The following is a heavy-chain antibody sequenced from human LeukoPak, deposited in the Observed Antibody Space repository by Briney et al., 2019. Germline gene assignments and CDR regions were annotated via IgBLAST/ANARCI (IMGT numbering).Heavy chain of an antibody. V-gene: IGHV3-21*01. CDR1: GFTFSSYS. CDR2: ISSSSSYI. Sequence: PGGSLRLSCAASGFTFSSYSMNWVRQAPGKGLEWVSSISSSSSYIYYADSVKGRFTISRDNAKNSLYLQMNSLRAEDTAVYYCARNNLKYDSRPHPDYWGQGTLVTVSS. D-gene: IGHD3-22*01. J-gene: IGHJ4*02. CDR3: ARNNLKYDSRPHPDY.